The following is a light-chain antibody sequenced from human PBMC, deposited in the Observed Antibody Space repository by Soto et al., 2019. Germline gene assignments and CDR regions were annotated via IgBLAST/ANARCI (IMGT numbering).Light chain of an antibody. Sequence: QTVVTQEPSCSVSPGGTVTLTCGLTSGSVSTTYYPSWYQQPPGPAPRTLIYSTNIRSSGVPDRFSGSILGNKAALTVTGAQADDESDYHCMLYMGGGLVVFGRGTKLTVI. V-gene: IGLV8-61*01. J-gene: IGLJ2*01. CDR1: SGSVSTTYY. CDR3: MLYMGGGLVV. CDR2: STN.